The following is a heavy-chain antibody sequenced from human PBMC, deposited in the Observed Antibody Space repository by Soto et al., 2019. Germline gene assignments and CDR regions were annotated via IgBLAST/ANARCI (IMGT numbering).Heavy chain of an antibody. CDR2: IGDSGETT. CDR3: VKGGWGDY. D-gene: IGHD1-26*01. V-gene: IGHV3-23*01. CDR1: GFNFSVYV. J-gene: IGHJ4*02. Sequence: EVQLLESGGGLGQPGGSLRLSCAASGFNFSVYVMTWVRQAPGKGLEWVSAIGDSGETTYYADSVRGRFTISRDNSKNTLNLQMNSLRTEDPAIYYCVKGGWGDYWCQGTQVAGSS.